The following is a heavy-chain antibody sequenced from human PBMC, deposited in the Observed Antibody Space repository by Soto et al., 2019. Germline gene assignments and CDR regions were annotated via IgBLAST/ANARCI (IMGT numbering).Heavy chain of an antibody. CDR1: GFTFSSYA. CDR3: AKEGSGDYVWGSYRYTWDY. CDR2: ISGSGGST. Sequence: GGSLRLSCAASGFTFSSYAMSWARQAPGKGLEWVSAISGSGGSTYYADSVKGRFTISRDNSKNTLYLQMNSLRAEDTAVYYCAKEGSGDYVWGSYRYTWDYWGQGTLVTVSS. V-gene: IGHV3-23*01. D-gene: IGHD3-16*02. J-gene: IGHJ4*02.